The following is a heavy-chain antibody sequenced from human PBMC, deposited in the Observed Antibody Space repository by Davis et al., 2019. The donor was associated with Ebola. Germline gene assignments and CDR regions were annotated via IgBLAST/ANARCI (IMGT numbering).Heavy chain of an antibody. CDR3: ATVTTKGRGYFDY. CDR2: ISYDGSNK. J-gene: IGHJ4*02. D-gene: IGHD4-17*01. CDR1: GFTFSSYA. V-gene: IGHV3-30-3*01. Sequence: GESLKISCAASGFTFSSYAMHWVRQAPGKGLEWVAVISYDGSNKYYADSVKGRFTISRDNSKNTLYLQMNSLRAEDTAVYYCATVTTKGRGYFDYWGQGTLVTVSS.